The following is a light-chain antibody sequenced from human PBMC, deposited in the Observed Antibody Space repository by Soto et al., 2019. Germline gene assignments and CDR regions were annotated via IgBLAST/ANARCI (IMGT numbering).Light chain of an antibody. Sequence: EIVLTQSPGTLSLPPGETATLSCRASPSVSRDFLVWYQHKRGQPPRLLLYGGSIRATGTPDRFSGSGSGTEFTLTISRLEPEDVGVYYCQQYGFSPTFGQGTKVDIK. J-gene: IGKJ1*01. CDR1: PSVSRDF. CDR2: GGS. CDR3: QQYGFSPT. V-gene: IGKV3-20*01.